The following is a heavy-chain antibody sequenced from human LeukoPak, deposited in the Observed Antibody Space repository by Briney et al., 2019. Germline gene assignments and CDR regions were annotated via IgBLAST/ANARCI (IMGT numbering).Heavy chain of an antibody. CDR2: IKQDGSEK. Sequence: PGGSLRLSCAASGFTFSNYWMSWVRQAPGKGLEWVANIKQDGSEKHYVDSVKGRFTISTDNAKNSMDLQMNSLRAEDTAVYYCARDLPRELDYWGQGTLVTVSS. CDR3: ARDLPRELDY. D-gene: IGHD5-24*01. J-gene: IGHJ4*02. CDR1: GFTFSNYW. V-gene: IGHV3-7*01.